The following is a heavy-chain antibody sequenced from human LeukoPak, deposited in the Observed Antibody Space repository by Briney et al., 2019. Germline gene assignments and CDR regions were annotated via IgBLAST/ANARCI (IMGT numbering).Heavy chain of an antibody. CDR3: AKEYYYDSSGYYVY. D-gene: IGHD3-22*01. CDR1: GFTFDDYA. Sequence: PGRSLRLSCAASGFTFDDYAMHWVRQAPGKGLEWVSGISWNSGSIGYVDSVKGRFTISRDNAKNSLYLQMNSLRAEDTALYYCAKEYYYDSSGYYVYWGQGTLVTVSS. CDR2: ISWNSGSI. V-gene: IGHV3-9*01. J-gene: IGHJ4*02.